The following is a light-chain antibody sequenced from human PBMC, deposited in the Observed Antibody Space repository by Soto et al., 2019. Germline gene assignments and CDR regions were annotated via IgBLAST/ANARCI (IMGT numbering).Light chain of an antibody. CDR2: DVS. CDR3: SSYGASSTL. J-gene: IGLJ2*01. V-gene: IGLV2-14*03. Sequence: QSALTQPASVSGSPGPSITISCTGSTSDIGGYNYVSWYQQHPGKDPKLLIYDVSYRPSGISDRFSGSKSGNTASLTISGLQPEDEADYYCSSYGASSTLFGGGTKLTVL. CDR1: TSDIGGYNY.